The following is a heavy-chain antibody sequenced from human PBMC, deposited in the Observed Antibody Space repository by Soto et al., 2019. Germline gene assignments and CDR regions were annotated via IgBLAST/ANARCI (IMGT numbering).Heavy chain of an antibody. D-gene: IGHD6-13*01. CDR1: GFTFDDYT. CDR2: ISWDGGST. J-gene: IGHJ6*02. CDR3: AKDIWSSGWYSGRDYYYYGMDV. Sequence: EVQLVESGGVVVQPGGSLRLSCAASGFTFDDYTMHWVRQAPGKGLEWVSLISWDGGSTYYADSVKGRFTISRDNSKNSLYLQMNSLRTEDTALYYCAKDIWSSGWYSGRDYYYYGMDVWGQGTTVTVSS. V-gene: IGHV3-43*01.